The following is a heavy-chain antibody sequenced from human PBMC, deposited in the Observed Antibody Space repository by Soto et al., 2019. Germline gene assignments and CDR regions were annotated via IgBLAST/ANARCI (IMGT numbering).Heavy chain of an antibody. J-gene: IGHJ6*02. CDR3: AKEAGLVRFFDWLSNGLDV. D-gene: IGHD3-9*01. CDR2: ISGNSGNK. Sequence: EVQLVESGGDLVQPGRSLRLSCAASGFTFDDYAMHWVRQAPGKGLEWVSGISGNSGNKGYADSVKGRFTISRDNAKNFLYLEMNSLRAEDTALYYCAKEAGLVRFFDWLSNGLDVWCQVTAGTVS. CDR1: GFTFDDYA. V-gene: IGHV3-9*01.